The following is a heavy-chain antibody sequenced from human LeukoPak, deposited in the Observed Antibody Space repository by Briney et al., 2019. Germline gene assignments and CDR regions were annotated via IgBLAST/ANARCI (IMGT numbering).Heavy chain of an antibody. CDR2: IYYSGST. D-gene: IGHD4-17*01. V-gene: IGHV4-59*08. J-gene: IGHJ4*02. CDR3: VRLDFRDGDYVFWY. CDR1: GGSISSYY. Sequence: SETLSLTCTVSGGSISSYYWSWIRQPPGKELEWIGYIYYSGSTNYNPSLKSRVSISVDTSESQFSLILRSVTAADTAVYYCVRLDFRDGDYVFWYWGQGTLVTVSS.